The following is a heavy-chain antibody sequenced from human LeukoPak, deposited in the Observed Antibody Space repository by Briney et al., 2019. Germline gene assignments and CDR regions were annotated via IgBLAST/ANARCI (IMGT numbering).Heavy chain of an antibody. Sequence: SETLSLTCTVSGGSISSYYWSWIRQPPGKGLEWIGYIYYSGSTNYNPSLKSRVTISVDTSKNHFSLKLSSVTAADTAVYYCARHLYYNSTGLNFDYWGQGTLVTVSS. CDR1: GGSISSYY. CDR2: IYYSGST. J-gene: IGHJ4*02. V-gene: IGHV4-59*08. D-gene: IGHD3-22*01. CDR3: ARHLYYNSTGLNFDY.